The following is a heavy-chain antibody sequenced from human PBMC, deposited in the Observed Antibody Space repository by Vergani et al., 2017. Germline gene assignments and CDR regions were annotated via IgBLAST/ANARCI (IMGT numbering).Heavy chain of an antibody. V-gene: IGHV2-5*01. J-gene: IGHJ5*02. D-gene: IGHD3-10*01. CDR1: GFSLSTSGAG. CDR3: AHNGMVRGVKPRRGENWFDP. Sequence: QITLKESGPTLVIPTQTLTLTCTFSGFSLSTSGAGVGWIRQPPGKALEWLALIYWNDDKRYSPSLKSRLTINKDTSKNQVVLTMTNMDPVDTATYYCAHNGMVRGVKPRRGENWFDPWGQGTLVTVSS. CDR2: IYWNDDK.